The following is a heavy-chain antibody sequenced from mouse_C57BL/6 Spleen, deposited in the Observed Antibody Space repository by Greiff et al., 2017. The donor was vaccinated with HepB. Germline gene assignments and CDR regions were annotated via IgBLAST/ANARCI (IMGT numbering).Heavy chain of an antibody. CDR1: GFNIKDYY. Sequence: VQLQQSGAELVRPGASVKLSCTASGFNIKDYYMHWVKQRPEQGLEWIGRIDPEDGDTEYAPKFQGKATMTADTSSNTAYLQLSSLTSEDTAVYYCSTVVATVYFDYWGQGTTLTVSS. D-gene: IGHD1-1*01. J-gene: IGHJ2*01. CDR3: STVVATVYFDY. V-gene: IGHV14-1*01. CDR2: IDPEDGDT.